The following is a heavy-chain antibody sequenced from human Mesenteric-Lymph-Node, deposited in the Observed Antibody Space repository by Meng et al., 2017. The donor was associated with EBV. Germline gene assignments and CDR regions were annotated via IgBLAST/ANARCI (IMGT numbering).Heavy chain of an antibody. CDR3: ARFSSTSEVDY. V-gene: IGHV3-21*02. D-gene: IGHD2-2*01. Sequence: EVQLVESGGGLVKPGGPXXLSCAASGFTFSSYKMHWVRQAPGKGLEWVSSIRSTSYYIYYADSVQGRFTISRDNAENSLYLQMNSLRAEDTAVYYCARFSSTSEVDYWGQGTLVTVSS. CDR2: IRSTSYYI. J-gene: IGHJ4*02. CDR1: GFTFSSYK.